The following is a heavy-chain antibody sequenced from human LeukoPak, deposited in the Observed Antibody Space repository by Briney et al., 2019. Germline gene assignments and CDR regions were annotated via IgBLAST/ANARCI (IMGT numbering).Heavy chain of an antibody. D-gene: IGHD3-10*01. CDR1: GYTFTGYH. CDR3: ARDPDYTITMVRGSPGDY. Sequence: ASVKVSCKASGYTFTGYHMHWVRQAPGQGLEWMGRINPNSGGTNYAQKFQGRVTMTRDTSISTAYMELSRLRSDDTAVYYCARDPDYTITMVRGSPGDYWGQGTLVTASS. CDR2: INPNSGGT. V-gene: IGHV1-2*06. J-gene: IGHJ4*02.